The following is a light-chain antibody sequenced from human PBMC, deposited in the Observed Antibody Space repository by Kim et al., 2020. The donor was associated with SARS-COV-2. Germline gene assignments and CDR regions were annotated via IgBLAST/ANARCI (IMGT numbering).Light chain of an antibody. J-gene: IGLJ1*01. Sequence: QSALTQPASVSGSPGQSITISCTGTSSDVGGYNYVSWYQQHTGKAPKLMIYDVSNRPSVVSNRFSGSKSGNTASLTISGLQAEDEADYYCSSYTSRSTRVFGTGTKVTVL. CDR1: SSDVGGYNY. CDR3: SSYTSRSTRV. V-gene: IGLV2-14*03. CDR2: DVS.